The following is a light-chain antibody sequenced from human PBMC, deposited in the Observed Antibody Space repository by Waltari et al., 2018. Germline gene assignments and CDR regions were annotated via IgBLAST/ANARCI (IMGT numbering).Light chain of an antibody. CDR2: KAS. V-gene: IGKV1-5*03. J-gene: IGKJ3*01. CDR3: QQYNSYSIFT. Sequence: DIQMTQSPSTLSASVGDRVTITCRASQSISSWLAWYQQKPGKAPKLPIYKASSLESGVPSRFSGSGSGTEFTLTISSLQPDDFATYYCQQYNSYSIFTFGPGTKVDIK. CDR1: QSISSW.